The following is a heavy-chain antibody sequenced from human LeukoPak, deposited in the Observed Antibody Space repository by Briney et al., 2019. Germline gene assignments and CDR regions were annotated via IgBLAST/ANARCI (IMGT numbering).Heavy chain of an antibody. CDR3: ARTTQITIFGVVITYFDY. V-gene: IGHV4-39*01. CDR1: GGSISSSSYY. J-gene: IGHJ4*02. D-gene: IGHD3-3*01. CDR2: IYYSGST. Sequence: PSETLSLTCTVSGGSISSSSYYWGWIRQPPGKGLEWIGSIYYSGSTYYSPSLKSRVAISVDTSKNQFSLKLSSVTAADTAVYYCARTTQITIFGVVITYFDYWGQGTLVTVSS.